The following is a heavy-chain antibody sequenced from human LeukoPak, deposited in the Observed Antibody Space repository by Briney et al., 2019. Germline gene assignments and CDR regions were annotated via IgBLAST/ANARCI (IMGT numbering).Heavy chain of an antibody. CDR3: ASFWSGYFDY. V-gene: IGHV3-7*01. CDR2: MREDGSQI. D-gene: IGHD3-3*01. J-gene: IGHJ4*02. Sequence: GGSLRLSCVASGFSFNTYSVSWVRQAPGKGPEWVANMREDGSQIYYVDSVKGRFTISRDNAKNSLYLQMNNLRAEDTAVYYCASFWSGYFDYWGRGTLVTVSS. CDR1: GFSFNTYS.